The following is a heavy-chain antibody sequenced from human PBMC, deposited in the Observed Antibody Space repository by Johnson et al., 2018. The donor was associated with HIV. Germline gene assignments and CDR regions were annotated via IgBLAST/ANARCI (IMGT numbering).Heavy chain of an antibody. D-gene: IGHD2-15*01. J-gene: IGHJ3*02. CDR1: GFTFSDYY. CDR2: IHYDGSNK. Sequence: QVLLVESGGGLVKPGGSLKLSCAASGFTFSDYYMSWIRQAPGKGLEWVAFIHYDGSNKYYADSVKGRFTISRDNSKNMLYLQMNSLRAEDTAVYYCAKEEDIWRLGLYRAFDIWGQGTMVTVSS. V-gene: IGHV3-30*02. CDR3: AKEEDIWRLGLYRAFDI.